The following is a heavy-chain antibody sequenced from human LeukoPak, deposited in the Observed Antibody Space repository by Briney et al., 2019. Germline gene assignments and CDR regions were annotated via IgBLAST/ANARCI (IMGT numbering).Heavy chain of an antibody. D-gene: IGHD4-17*01. V-gene: IGHV1-2*02. J-gene: IGHJ4*02. CDR1: GYTFTGYY. CDR2: INPNSGGT. Sequence: ASVMVSCKASGYTFTGYYMHWVRQAPGQGLEWMGWINPNSGGTNYAQKFQGRVTMTRDTSISTAYMELSRLRSDDTAVYYCARDSYGDYRTAYFDYWGQGTLVTVSS. CDR3: ARDSYGDYRTAYFDY.